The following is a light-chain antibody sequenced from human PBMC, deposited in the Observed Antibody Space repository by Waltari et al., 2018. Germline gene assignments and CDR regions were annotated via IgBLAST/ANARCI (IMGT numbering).Light chain of an antibody. J-gene: IGLJ3*02. V-gene: IGLV1-47*01. CDR1: SSNIGSNS. Sequence: QSVLTQPPSASWTPGQRVTISCSGSSSNIGSNSVYWYQQLPGTAPKLLIYRNNQRPSGVPDRFSGSKSGTSASLAISGLRSEDEADYYCAAWDDSLKVFGGGTKLTVL. CDR3: AAWDDSLKV. CDR2: RNN.